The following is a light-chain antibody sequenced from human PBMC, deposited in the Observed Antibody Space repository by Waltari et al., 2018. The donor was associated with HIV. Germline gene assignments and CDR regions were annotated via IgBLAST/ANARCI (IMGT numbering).Light chain of an antibody. Sequence: DIQMTQSPSSLSPSVGGSVTITFRASQTIATSLNWYAQTSGKAPKLLLFGASNLQGGVPSRFSGSGSGTDFTLTVTDLQPEDFGTYYCQQTYTTPHTFGQGTRVGMK. CDR1: QTIATS. V-gene: IGKV1-39*01. CDR3: QQTYTTPHT. CDR2: GAS. J-gene: IGKJ5*01.